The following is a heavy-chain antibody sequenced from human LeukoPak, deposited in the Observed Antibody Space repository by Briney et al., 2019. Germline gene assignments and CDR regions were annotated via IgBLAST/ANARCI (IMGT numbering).Heavy chain of an antibody. CDR1: EFSVGSNY. Sequence: GGSLRLSCAASEFSVGSNYMTWVRQTPGKGLEWVSLIYSGGSTYYADSVKGRFTISRDNSKNTLYLQMNSLRAEDTAVYYCARDSPMVRGVIPYYFDYWGQGTLVTVSS. J-gene: IGHJ4*02. CDR2: IYSGGST. D-gene: IGHD3-10*01. CDR3: ARDSPMVRGVIPYYFDY. V-gene: IGHV3-66*01.